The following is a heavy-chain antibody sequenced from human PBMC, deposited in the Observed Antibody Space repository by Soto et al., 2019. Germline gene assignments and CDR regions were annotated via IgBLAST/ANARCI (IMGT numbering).Heavy chain of an antibody. J-gene: IGHJ5*02. Sequence: ASVKVSCKASGYTFTSYAMHWVRQAPGQRLEWMGWINAGNGNTKYAQKFQGRVTITRDTSASTAYMELRSLRSDDTAVYYCARDAPTKFGGRGPMWFDPWG. V-gene: IGHV1-3*01. D-gene: IGHD3-3*01. CDR2: INAGNGNT. CDR1: GYTFTSYA. CDR3: ARDAPTKFGGRGPMWFDP.